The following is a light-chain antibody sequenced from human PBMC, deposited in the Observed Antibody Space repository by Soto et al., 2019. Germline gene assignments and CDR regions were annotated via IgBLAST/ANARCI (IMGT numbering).Light chain of an antibody. CDR1: SSDVGSYNY. CDR2: DVS. CDR3: TSYTSSSTYV. V-gene: IGLV2-14*03. J-gene: IGLJ1*01. Sequence: QSALTQPASVSGSPGQSITIFCTGTSSDVGSYNYVSWYQQHPGRAPKLMIYDVSSRPSGVSNRFSGSKSGNTASLTISGLQAEDEADYFCTSYTSSSTYVLGTGTKVTVL.